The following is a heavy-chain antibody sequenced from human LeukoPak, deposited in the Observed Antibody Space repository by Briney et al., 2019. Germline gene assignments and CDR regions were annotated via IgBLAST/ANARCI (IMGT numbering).Heavy chain of an antibody. D-gene: IGHD2-2*02. V-gene: IGHV1-18*01. CDR3: ARDLVSRVVPAAIAPFDY. J-gene: IGHJ4*02. CDR2: ISAYNGNT. CDR1: GYTFTSYG. Sequence: GASVKVSCKASGYTFTSYGISWVRQAPGQGLEWMGWISAYNGNTNFAQKLQGRVTMTTDTSTSAAYMELRSLRSDDTAVYYCARDLVSRVVPAAIAPFDYWGQGTLVTVSS.